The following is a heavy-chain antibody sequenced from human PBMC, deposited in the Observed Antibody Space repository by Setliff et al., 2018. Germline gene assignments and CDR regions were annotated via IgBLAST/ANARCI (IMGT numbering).Heavy chain of an antibody. V-gene: IGHV4-61*02. J-gene: IGHJ4*02. CDR3: ARQRRWFGPQPIDY. CDR2: IYSSGST. Sequence: SETLSLTCTVSGGSISSGSYYWSWIRQPAGKGLEWIGRIYSSGSTKYNPSLKSRVTISGDTSKNQFSLKLSSVTAADTAVYYCARQRRWFGPQPIDYWGQGTLVTVSS. CDR1: GGSISSGSYY. D-gene: IGHD3-10*01.